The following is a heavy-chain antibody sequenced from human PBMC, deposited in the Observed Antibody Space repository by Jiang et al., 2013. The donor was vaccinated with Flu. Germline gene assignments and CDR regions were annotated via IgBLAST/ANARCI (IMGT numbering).Heavy chain of an antibody. CDR3: ARLNYDFWSGPPFDI. CDR1: GGSISSGSYY. V-gene: IGHV4-61*02. Sequence: GSGLVKPSQTLSLTCTVSGGSISSGSYYWSWIRQPAGKGLEWIGRMYTSGSTNYDPSLKSRVTISVDTSKNQFSLKLSSVTAADTAVYYCARLNYDFWSGPPFDIWGRRDNGHRLF. CDR2: MYTSGST. D-gene: IGHD3-3*01. J-gene: IGHJ3*02.